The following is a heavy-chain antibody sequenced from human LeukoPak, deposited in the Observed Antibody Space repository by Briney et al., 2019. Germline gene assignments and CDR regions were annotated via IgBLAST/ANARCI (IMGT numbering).Heavy chain of an antibody. J-gene: IGHJ3*02. CDR1: GFTFSSYS. CDR2: ISSSSSYI. CDR3: AKSLLTTATGTGRAFDI. D-gene: IGHD4-11*01. Sequence: PGGSLRLSCAASGFTFSSYSMNWVRQAPGKGLEWVSSISSSSSYIYYADSVRGRLTISRDNSKNTLYLQMNSLSAEDTAVYYCAKSLLTTATGTGRAFDIWGQGTMVTVSS. V-gene: IGHV3-21*04.